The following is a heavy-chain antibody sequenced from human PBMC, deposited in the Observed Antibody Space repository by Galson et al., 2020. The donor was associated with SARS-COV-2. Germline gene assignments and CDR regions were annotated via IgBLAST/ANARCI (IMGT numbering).Heavy chain of an antibody. Sequence: GGSLRLSCAASGFTFSSYWMSWVRQAPGRGLEWVANINQDGSEKYYVDSVMGRFTISRDNAKNSVYLQMDGLRTEDTALYFCATGRTAAAYWGQGTPVTVSS. J-gene: IGHJ4*02. V-gene: IGHV3-7*01. CDR1: GFTFSSYW. CDR3: ATGRTAAAY. CDR2: INQDGSEK. D-gene: IGHD6-13*01.